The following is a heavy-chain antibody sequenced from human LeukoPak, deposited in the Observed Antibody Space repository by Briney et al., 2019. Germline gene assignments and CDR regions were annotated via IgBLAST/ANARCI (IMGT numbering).Heavy chain of an antibody. V-gene: IGHV3-23*01. CDR3: AKTSWPRFEY. Sequence: RGSLRLSCAASGFTFSSYAMSWVRQAPGKGLEWVSGISVSASTTYYADSLKGRFTISRDNSTNTLYLQVNSLRAEDTAIYYCAKTSWPRFEYWGQGTLVTVCS. J-gene: IGHJ4*02. CDR2: ISVSASTT. D-gene: IGHD6-6*01. CDR1: GFTFSSYA.